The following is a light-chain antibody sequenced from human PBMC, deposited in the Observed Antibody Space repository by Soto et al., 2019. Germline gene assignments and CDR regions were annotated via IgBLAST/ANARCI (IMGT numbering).Light chain of an antibody. CDR3: QQYGSSET. Sequence: EIVLTQSPGTLSLSPGERATLSCRASQSVSSSYLAWYQQKPGQAPRLLSYGASSRATGIPERFSASGCGKDFTLTISRLEPEDFAVYYCQQYGSSETLRQGANVDIK. J-gene: IGKJ1*01. CDR2: GAS. CDR1: QSVSSSY. V-gene: IGKV3-20*01.